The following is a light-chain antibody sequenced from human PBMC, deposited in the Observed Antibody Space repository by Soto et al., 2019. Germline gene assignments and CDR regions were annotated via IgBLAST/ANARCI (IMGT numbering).Light chain of an antibody. J-gene: IGLJ2*01. CDR2: EVS. CDR1: SSDVGSYNL. CDR3: CSYVGSSSVV. V-gene: IGLV2-23*02. Sequence: QSALTQPASVSGSPGQSITISCTGTSSDVGSYNLVSWYQQHPGKAPKLMIYEVSKRPSGVSNRFSGSKSGNTASLTISGRQAEDEAEYYCCSYVGSSSVVFGGGTQLTVL.